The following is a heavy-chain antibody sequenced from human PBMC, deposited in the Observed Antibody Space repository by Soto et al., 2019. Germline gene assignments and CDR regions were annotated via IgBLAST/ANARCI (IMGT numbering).Heavy chain of an antibody. J-gene: IGHJ4*02. CDR2: INHSGST. CDR3: AREGSYYDSSGYREPTFDY. D-gene: IGHD3-22*01. Sequence: QGQLQQWGAGLLKPSETLSLTCAVYGGSFSGYYWSWIRQPPGKGLEWIGEINHSGSTNYNPSLKSRVTISVDTSKNQFSLKLSSVTAADTAVYYCAREGSYYDSSGYREPTFDYWGQGTLVTVSS. CDR1: GGSFSGYY. V-gene: IGHV4-34*01.